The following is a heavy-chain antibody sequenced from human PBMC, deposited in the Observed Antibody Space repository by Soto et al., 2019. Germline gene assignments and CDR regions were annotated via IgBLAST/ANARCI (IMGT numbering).Heavy chain of an antibody. CDR3: ARERARPYYMDV. J-gene: IGHJ6*03. CDR2: IYYSGST. V-gene: IGHV4-59*01. CDR1: GGSIISYY. Sequence: PSETLSLTCTVSGGSIISYYWSWIRQPPGKGLEWIGYIYYSGSTNYNHSLKSRVTISVDTSKNQFSLKLSSVTAADTAVYYCARERARPYYMDVWGKGTTVTVSS.